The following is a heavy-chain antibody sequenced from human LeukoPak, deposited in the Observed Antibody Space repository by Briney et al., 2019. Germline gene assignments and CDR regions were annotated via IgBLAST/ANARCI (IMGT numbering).Heavy chain of an antibody. CDR2: ISGSGGST. CDR3: AKDKGSGTSPPY. CDR1: GFTFSSFA. J-gene: IGHJ4*02. D-gene: IGHD1-26*01. Sequence: GGSLRLSCAASGFTFSSFAMSWVRQAPGKGLEWVSGISGSGGSTYYVDSVKGRFTISRDNSNNRLYLQMNSLRTDDTAVYYCAKDKGSGTSPPYWGQGTLVTVSS. V-gene: IGHV3-23*01.